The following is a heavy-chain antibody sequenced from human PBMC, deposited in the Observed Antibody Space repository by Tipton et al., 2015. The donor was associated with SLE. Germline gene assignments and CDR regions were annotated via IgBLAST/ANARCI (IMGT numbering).Heavy chain of an antibody. CDR3: ARAWQWELLSAFDI. D-gene: IGHD1-26*01. Sequence: GSLRLSCAASGFITSGYWMSWVRQAPGKGLEWVANIKEDGSQILYVDSVKGRFTISRDNAKNSLYLQMNSLRAEDTAVYYCARAWQWELLSAFDIWGQGTMVTVSS. CDR1: GFITSGYW. J-gene: IGHJ3*02. V-gene: IGHV3-7*01. CDR2: IKEDGSQI.